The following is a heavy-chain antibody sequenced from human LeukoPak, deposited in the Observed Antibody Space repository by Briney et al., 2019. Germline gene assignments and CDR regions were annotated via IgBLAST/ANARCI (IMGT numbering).Heavy chain of an antibody. CDR2: INWNGGST. V-gene: IGHV3-20*04. Sequence: GGSLSLSCAASGFTFSSYAMSWIRQAPGKGLEWVSGINWNGGSTGYADSVKGRFTISRDNTKNSLYLQMNGLRADATAFYYWARDSGYTTSPGYWGQGTLVTVSS. CDR3: ARDSGYTTSPGY. CDR1: GFTFSSYA. D-gene: IGHD3-16*02. J-gene: IGHJ4*02.